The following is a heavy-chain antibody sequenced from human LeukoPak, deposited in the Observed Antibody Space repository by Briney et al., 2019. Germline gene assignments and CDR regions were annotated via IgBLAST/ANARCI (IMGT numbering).Heavy chain of an antibody. CDR2: ISWNSGSI. CDR1: GFTFDDYA. CDR3: AKGEVGATPGAFGY. V-gene: IGHV3-9*01. J-gene: IGHJ4*02. D-gene: IGHD1-26*01. Sequence: GRSLRLSCAASGFTFDDYAMHWVWQAPGKGLEWVSGISWNSGSIGYADSVKGRFTISRDNAKNSLYLQMNSLRAEDTALYYCAKGEVGATPGAFGYWGQGTLVTVSS.